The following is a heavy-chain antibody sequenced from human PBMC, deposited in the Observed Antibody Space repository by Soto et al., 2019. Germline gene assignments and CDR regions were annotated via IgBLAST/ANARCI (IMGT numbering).Heavy chain of an antibody. CDR1: GFIFSDYD. V-gene: IGHV3-73*01. CDR3: SRRDCSGDNCCSHY. CDR2: VRSKADTYAT. Sequence: GGSLRLSCAASGFIFSDYDMHWVRQASGRGLEWVGRVRSKADTYATTYGASVKGRFTMSGDDSKDTAYLQMNSLKIEDTAVYYCSRRDCSGDNCCSHYWGQGTLVTVSS. D-gene: IGHD2-15*01. J-gene: IGHJ4*02.